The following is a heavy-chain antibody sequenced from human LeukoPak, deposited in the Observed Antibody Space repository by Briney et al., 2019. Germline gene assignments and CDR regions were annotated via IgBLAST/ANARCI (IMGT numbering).Heavy chain of an antibody. Sequence: PGGSLRLSCAASGFTFDDHGMSWVRQVPGKGLEWVSGINWNGGSTGYGDSVKGRLTISRDNAKNSLYLQMNSLRAEDTAFYYCAKNVGSGYYFYFDYWGQGTLVTVSS. V-gene: IGHV3-20*04. CDR1: GFTFDDHG. CDR3: AKNVGSGYYFYFDY. J-gene: IGHJ4*02. D-gene: IGHD3-22*01. CDR2: INWNGGST.